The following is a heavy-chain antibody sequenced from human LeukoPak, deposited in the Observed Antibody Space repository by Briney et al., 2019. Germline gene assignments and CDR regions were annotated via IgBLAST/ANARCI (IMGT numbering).Heavy chain of an antibody. CDR2: ISYDGSNK. CDR3: ARDSLGDPTYYFDC. V-gene: IGHV3-30*04. J-gene: IGHJ4*02. D-gene: IGHD3-10*01. Sequence: GGSPRLSCAASGFTFSSYAMHWVRQAPGKGLEWVAVISYDGSNKYYADSVKGRFTISRDNSKNTLYLQMNSLRAEDTAVYYCARDSLGDPTYYFDCWGQGTLVTVSS. CDR1: GFTFSSYA.